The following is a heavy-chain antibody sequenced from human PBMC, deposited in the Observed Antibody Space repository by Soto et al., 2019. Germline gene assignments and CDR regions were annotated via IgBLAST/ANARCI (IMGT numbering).Heavy chain of an antibody. V-gene: IGHV4-39*01. CDR1: GDSIISSDFY. CDR2: IFYLGSS. J-gene: IGHJ5*02. CDR3: ARHSLALRKNNWFDP. D-gene: IGHD3-3*02. Sequence: SETLSLTCTVSGDSIISSDFYWGWVRQPPGKGLEWIGSIFYLGSSYYNPSLKSRVTMSVDTSKNQFSLRLRSVTAADTALYFCARHSLALRKNNWFDPWGQGTLVTVSS.